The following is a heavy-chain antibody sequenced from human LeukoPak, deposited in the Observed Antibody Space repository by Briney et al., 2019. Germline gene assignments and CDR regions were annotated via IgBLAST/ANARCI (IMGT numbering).Heavy chain of an antibody. D-gene: IGHD1/OR15-1a*01. J-gene: IGHJ4*02. CDR3: LATTRSRGFDY. CDR1: GFTFR. Sequence: GGSLRLSCAASGFTFRTSWVRQAPGKGLEWVANIRQDGSVQNYVDSVKGRFTISRDNPKNSVYLQMSSLRAEDTAVYYCLATTRSRGFDYWGQGTLVTVSS. V-gene: IGHV3-7*01. CDR2: IRQDGSVQ.